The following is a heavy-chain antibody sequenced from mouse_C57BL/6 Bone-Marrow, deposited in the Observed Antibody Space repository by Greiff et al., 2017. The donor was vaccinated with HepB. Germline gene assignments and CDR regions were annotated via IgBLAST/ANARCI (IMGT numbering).Heavy chain of an antibody. D-gene: IGHD4-1*01. J-gene: IGHJ3*01. V-gene: IGHV1-78*01. CDR3: ARYELGRFWFAY. CDR2: IYPRDGST. Sequence: QVQLQQSDAELVKPGASVKISCKVSGYTFTDHTIHWMKQRHEQGLEWIGDIYPRDGSTKYNEKFKGKATLTADKSSSTAYMQLNSLTSEDSAVYFCARYELGRFWFAYWGQGTLVTVSA. CDR1: GYTFTDHT.